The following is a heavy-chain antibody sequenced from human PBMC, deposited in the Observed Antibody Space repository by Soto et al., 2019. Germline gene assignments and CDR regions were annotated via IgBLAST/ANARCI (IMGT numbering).Heavy chain of an antibody. CDR2: IKTKSEGGPT. D-gene: IGHD2-15*01. Sequence: EVQLVESGGGLIQPGGSLRLSCAASGLPISNAWMNWVRQAPGKGLEWVGRIKTKSEGGPTDYAAAVKGRFTVSRDDSKNTLYMQMNSRKTEDTAVYYCTTGSVEGVWGQGTTVTVSS. V-gene: IGHV3-15*07. J-gene: IGHJ6*02. CDR3: TTGSVEGV. CDR1: GLPISNAW.